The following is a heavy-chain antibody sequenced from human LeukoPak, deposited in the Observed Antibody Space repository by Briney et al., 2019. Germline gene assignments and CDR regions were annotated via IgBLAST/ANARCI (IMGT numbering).Heavy chain of an antibody. D-gene: IGHD2-15*01. CDR1: GFTFSDYY. CDR3: ARVSPPHIVVVAASSAFDI. V-gene: IGHV3-11*01. Sequence: GGSLRLSCAASGFTFSDYYMSWIRQAPGKGLEWVSYISSSGSTIYYADSVKGRFTISRDNAKNSLYLQMNSLRAEDTAVYYCARVSPPHIVVVAASSAFDIWGQGTMVTVSS. J-gene: IGHJ3*02. CDR2: ISSSGSTI.